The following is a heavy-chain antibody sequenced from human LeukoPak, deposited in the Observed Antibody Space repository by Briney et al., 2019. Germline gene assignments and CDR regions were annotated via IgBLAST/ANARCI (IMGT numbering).Heavy chain of an antibody. CDR1: GYTFTSHG. V-gene: IGHV1-18*01. J-gene: IGHJ6*03. CDR3: ARPFGTHRSYYYYSMAV. D-gene: IGHD1-14*01. CDR2: ISAYNGYT. Sequence: ASVKVSCKASGYTFTSHGISWVRQAPGQPLEWIGWISAYNGYTNDAPKLQCRVTMPTDTSTSTAYMELRRLRSDDTAVYYCARPFGTHRSYYYYSMAVWGKGNTVTVSS.